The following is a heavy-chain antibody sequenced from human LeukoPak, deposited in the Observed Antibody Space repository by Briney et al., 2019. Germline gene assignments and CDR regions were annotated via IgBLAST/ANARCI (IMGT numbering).Heavy chain of an antibody. J-gene: IGHJ5*02. CDR2: ISDSGSET. CDR1: GFTLNSYA. D-gene: IGHD3-10*01. Sequence: GGSLRLSCAASGFTLNSYAMSWVRQAPGKGLEWVSVISDSGSETFYADSVKGRFTISRDNSKNTLYLQINSLRAEDTAIYYCAKGVGWFPSWGQGTLVTVSS. CDR3: AKGVGWFPS. V-gene: IGHV3-23*01.